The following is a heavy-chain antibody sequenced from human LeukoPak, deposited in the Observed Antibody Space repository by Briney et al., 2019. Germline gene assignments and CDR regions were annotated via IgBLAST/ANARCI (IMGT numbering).Heavy chain of an antibody. Sequence: PSETLSLTCTVSGGSLSSYYWSWIRQPAGKGLEWIGRIYTSGSTNYNPSLKSRVTMSVDTSKNQFSLKLSSVTAADTAVYYCAREGSSSWYYYYYYYMDVWGKGTTVTVSS. D-gene: IGHD6-13*01. CDR3: AREGSSSWYYYYYYYMDV. CDR2: IYTSGST. J-gene: IGHJ6*03. CDR1: GGSLSSYY. V-gene: IGHV4-4*07.